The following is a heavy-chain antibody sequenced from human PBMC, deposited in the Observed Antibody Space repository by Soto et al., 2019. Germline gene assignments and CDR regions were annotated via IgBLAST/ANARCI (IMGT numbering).Heavy chain of an antibody. CDR1: GYTFTSYD. CDR2: MNPHSGNT. J-gene: IGHJ5*02. CDR3: VMLKQDYAVA. D-gene: IGHD3-16*01. Sequence: QVQLVQSGAEVKKPGASVKVSCKASGYTFTSYDINWVRLATGQGLEWMGWMNPHSGNTAYAQKFQGRVTMTRNTSICRASVELSRLRSEDTAGYYCVMLKQDYAVAWGQGTLVTVSS. V-gene: IGHV1-8*01.